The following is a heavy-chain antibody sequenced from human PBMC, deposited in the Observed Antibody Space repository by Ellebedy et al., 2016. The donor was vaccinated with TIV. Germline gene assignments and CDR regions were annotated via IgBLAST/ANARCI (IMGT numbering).Heavy chain of an antibody. D-gene: IGHD3-10*01. J-gene: IGHJ4*02. CDR2: ISSSGSII. V-gene: IGHV3-11*04. CDR1: GFTFSDYY. CDR3: VRDTYYYGSGTYYKGFDY. Sequence: GESLKISCAVSGFTFSDYYMSWIRQAPGTGLEWVSYISSSGSIINYADSVKGRFTISRDNAKNSQYLQMNSLRAEDTAVYYCVRDTYYYGSGTYYKGFDYWGQGTLVTVSS.